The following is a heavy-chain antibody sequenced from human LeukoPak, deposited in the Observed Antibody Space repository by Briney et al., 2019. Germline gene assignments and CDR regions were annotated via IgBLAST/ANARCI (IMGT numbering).Heavy chain of an antibody. CDR2: ISGSGGST. CDR1: GFTFSSYA. V-gene: IGHV3-23*01. Sequence: PGGALRLSFAASGFTFSSYAMSGVRQAPGKGLEWVSAISGSGGSTYYAGSVKGRFTIYRDNSKNPPYLQMNSLRAEDEAVYYCAKDLDSAFDYWGQGTLVSV. J-gene: IGHJ4*02. D-gene: IGHD3-9*01. CDR3: AKDLDSAFDY.